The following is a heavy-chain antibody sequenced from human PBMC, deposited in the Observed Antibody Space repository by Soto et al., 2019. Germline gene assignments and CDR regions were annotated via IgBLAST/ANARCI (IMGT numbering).Heavy chain of an antibody. Sequence: EVQLVESGGGLEQPGGSLRLSCAASGFTFSSFEMNWVRQAPGKGLEWISYMSNDGSTIYYADSVKGRFTISRDNAKNSLYLQMNSLRAEDTAVYYCARGWHANWFDPWGQGTLVTVSS. CDR3: ARGWHANWFDP. J-gene: IGHJ5*02. CDR1: GFTFSSFE. CDR2: MSNDGSTI. V-gene: IGHV3-48*03.